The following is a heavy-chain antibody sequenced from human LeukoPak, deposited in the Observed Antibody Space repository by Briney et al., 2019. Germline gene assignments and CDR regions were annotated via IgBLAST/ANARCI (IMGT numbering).Heavy chain of an antibody. Sequence: SGPTLVNPTQPLTLTCTFSGFSLSTSGMCVSWIREPPGKALEWLARIDWDDDKYYSTSLKTRLTISKDTSKNQVVLTMTNMDPFDIATYYYARNLQQLEVGAFDIWVQGTMVTVSS. CDR2: IDWDDDK. J-gene: IGHJ3*02. CDR3: ARNLQQLEVGAFDI. CDR1: GFSLSTSGMC. V-gene: IGHV2-70*11. D-gene: IGHD6-13*01.